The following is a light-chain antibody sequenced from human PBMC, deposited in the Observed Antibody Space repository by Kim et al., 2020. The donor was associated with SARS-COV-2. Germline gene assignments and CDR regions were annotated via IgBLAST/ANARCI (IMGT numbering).Light chain of an antibody. V-gene: IGLV3-1*01. J-gene: IGLJ1*01. CDR1: KLGDKY. CDR3: QAWDSSTHNYV. CDR2: QDN. Sequence: SYELTQPPSVSVSPGQTASITCSGYKLGDKYVSWYQQKPGQSPVVVIYQDNQRPSGIPERFPGSNSGNTATLTISGTQAMDEADYYCQAWDSSTHNYVFGAVTKVTVL.